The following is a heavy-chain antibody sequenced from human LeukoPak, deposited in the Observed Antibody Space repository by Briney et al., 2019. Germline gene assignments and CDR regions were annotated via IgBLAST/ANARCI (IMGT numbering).Heavy chain of an antibody. V-gene: IGHV4-59*01. J-gene: IGHJ6*02. CDR1: GGSISSYY. Sequence: SETLSLTCTVSGGSISSYYCSWIRQPPGKGLEWIGYIYYSGSTNYNPSLKSRVTISVDTSKNQFSLKLSSVTAADTAVYYCARVPTAHYYYYGMDVWGHGTTVTVSS. CDR2: IYYSGST. CDR3: ARVPTAHYYYYGMDV.